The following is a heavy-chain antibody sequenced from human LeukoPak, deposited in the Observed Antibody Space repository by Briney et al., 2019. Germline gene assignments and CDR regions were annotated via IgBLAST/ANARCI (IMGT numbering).Heavy chain of an antibody. J-gene: IGHJ4*02. Sequence: PSETLSLTCTVSGGSISSYYGSWLRQPPGKGLAWIGYIYYSGSTNYNPSLKSRVTISVDTSKNQFSLKLSSVTAADTAVYYCARGEMATTYYFDYWGQGTLVTVSS. CDR3: ARGEMATTYYFDY. D-gene: IGHD5-24*01. CDR1: GGSISSYY. CDR2: IYYSGST. V-gene: IGHV4-59*08.